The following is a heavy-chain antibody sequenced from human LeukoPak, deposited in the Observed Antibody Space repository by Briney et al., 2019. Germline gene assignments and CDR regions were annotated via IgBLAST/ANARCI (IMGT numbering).Heavy chain of an antibody. CDR1: GFTSG. V-gene: IGHV3-13*01. CDR3: AGNLGYYYGSEYPYGMDV. J-gene: IGHJ6*02. CDR2: IGTAGDT. D-gene: IGHD3-10*01. Sequence: PGGSLRLSCAASGFTSGRKVLKWVSAIGTAGDTYYPGSVKGRFTISRENAKNSLYLQMNSLRAGDTAVYYCAGNLGYYYGSEYPYGMDVWGQGTTVTVSS.